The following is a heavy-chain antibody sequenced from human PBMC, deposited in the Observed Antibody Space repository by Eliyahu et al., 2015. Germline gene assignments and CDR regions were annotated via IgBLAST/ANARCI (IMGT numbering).Heavy chain of an antibody. CDR3: ARDPMNYYDSSGYYASLEDAFDI. J-gene: IGHJ3*02. D-gene: IGHD3-22*01. Sequence: QVQLVESGGGVVQPGRSLRLSCAASGFTFXXYXXHWVRXAPGKGLGWVAGIWYDGSNKYYADSVKGRFTISRDNSKNTLYLQMNSLRAEDTAVYYCARDPMNYYDSSGYYASLEDAFDIWGQGTMVTVSS. CDR2: IWYDGSNK. V-gene: IGHV3-33*01. CDR1: GFTFXXYX.